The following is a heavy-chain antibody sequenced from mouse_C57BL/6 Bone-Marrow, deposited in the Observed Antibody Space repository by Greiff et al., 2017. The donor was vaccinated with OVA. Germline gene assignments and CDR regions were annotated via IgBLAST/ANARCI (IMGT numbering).Heavy chain of an antibody. CDR1: GYTFTSYW. CDR3: ARDSFAY. CDR2: IDPSDSYT. V-gene: IGHV1-69*01. J-gene: IGHJ3*01. Sequence: VKLQQPGAELVMPGASVKLSCKASGYTFTSYWMHWVKQRPGQGLEWIGEIDPSDSYTNYNQKFKGKSTLTVDKSSSTAYMQLSSLTSEDSAVYYCARDSFAYWGQGTLVTVSA.